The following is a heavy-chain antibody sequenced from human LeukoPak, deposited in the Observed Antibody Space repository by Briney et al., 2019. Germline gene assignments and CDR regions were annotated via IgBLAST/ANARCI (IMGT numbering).Heavy chain of an antibody. CDR3: ASHLARSNWFDP. CDR2: IYYSGST. D-gene: IGHD1-26*01. Sequence: SETLSLTCTVSGGSISSGSYYWSWIRQPAGKGLEWIGRIYYSGSTYYNPSLKSRVTISVDTSKNQFSLKLSSVTAADTAVYYCASHLARSNWFDPWGQGTLVTVSS. V-gene: IGHV4-39*01. J-gene: IGHJ5*02. CDR1: GGSISSGSYY.